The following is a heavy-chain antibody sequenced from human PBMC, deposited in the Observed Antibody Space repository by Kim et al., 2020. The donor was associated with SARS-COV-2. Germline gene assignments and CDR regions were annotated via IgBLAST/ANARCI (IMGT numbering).Heavy chain of an antibody. CDR1: GGSISSSSYY. D-gene: IGHD4-4*01. V-gene: IGHV4-39*01. J-gene: IGHJ6*02. CDR2: IYYSGST. Sequence: SETLSLTCTVSGGSISSSSYYWGWIRQPPGKGLEWIGSIYYSGSTYYNPSLKSRVTISVDTSKNQFSLKLSSVTAADTAVYYCASFPHYSNYVLYYYYGMDVWGQGTTVTVSS. CDR3: ASFPHYSNYVLYYYYGMDV.